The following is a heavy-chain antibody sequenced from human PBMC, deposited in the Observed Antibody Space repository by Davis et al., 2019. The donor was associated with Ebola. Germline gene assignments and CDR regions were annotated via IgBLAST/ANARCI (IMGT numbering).Heavy chain of an antibody. Sequence: SVKVSCKASGYTFTGYYMHWVRQAPGQGLEWMGGIIPIFGTANYAQKFQGRVTITADESTSTAYMELSSLRSEDTAVYYCARGERTYSGYDSIYYYYYGMDVWGQGTTVTVSS. J-gene: IGHJ6*02. CDR1: GYTFTGYY. D-gene: IGHD5-12*01. V-gene: IGHV1-69*13. CDR3: ARGERTYSGYDSIYYYYYGMDV. CDR2: IIPIFGTA.